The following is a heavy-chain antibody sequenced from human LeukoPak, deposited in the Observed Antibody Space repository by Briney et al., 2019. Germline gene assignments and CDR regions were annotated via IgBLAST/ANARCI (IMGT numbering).Heavy chain of an antibody. D-gene: IGHD6-13*01. V-gene: IGHV1-69*06. CDR2: IIPIFGTA. Sequence: GASVKVSCKSSGGTFSSYAISWVRKPPAQGLEWVGGIIPIFGTANYAQKYQGRVTITADKSTRTAYMEVSSLRSEDTAVYYCARGGWTGRGMYYYMDVWGKGTTVTVSS. CDR1: GGTFSSYA. J-gene: IGHJ6*03. CDR3: ARGGWTGRGMYYYMDV.